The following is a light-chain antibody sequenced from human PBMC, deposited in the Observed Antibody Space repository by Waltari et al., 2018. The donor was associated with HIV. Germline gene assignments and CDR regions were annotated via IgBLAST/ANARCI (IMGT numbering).Light chain of an antibody. V-gene: IGKV3-11*01. CDR3: QQRLTWPPIT. J-gene: IGKJ5*01. Sequence: EVVLTQSPATLSLSPGERATLSCRASQSVSSYLLWYQQKPGQAPRLLIYDASNRATGIPARFSGSGSGTDFTLTISSLEPEDFAVYYCQQRLTWPPITFGQGTRLGIK. CDR2: DAS. CDR1: QSVSSY.